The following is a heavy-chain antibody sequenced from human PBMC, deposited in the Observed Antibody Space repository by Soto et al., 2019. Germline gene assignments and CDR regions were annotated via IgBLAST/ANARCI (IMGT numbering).Heavy chain of an antibody. D-gene: IGHD1-26*01. J-gene: IGHJ4*02. Sequence: PETLSLTCPVSGGSFSSSIYYWGWTRQPPGKWLEWMGEIYHSGTTNYNPSLKNRVSISVDKSKNQFSLKLNSVSAADTAVYYCARVRFGANWGQGTLVTVS. CDR2: IYHSGTT. CDR1: GGSFSSSIYY. CDR3: ARVRFGAN. V-gene: IGHV4-39*07.